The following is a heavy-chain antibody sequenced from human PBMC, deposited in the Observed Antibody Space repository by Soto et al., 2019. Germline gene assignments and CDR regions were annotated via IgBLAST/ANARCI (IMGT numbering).Heavy chain of an antibody. Sequence: EVQLVESGGGLLQPGGSLRLSCAASGFSFSTYWMHRVRQAPGKGLVWVSRIKGDGSTTTYADSVKGRFTISRDNAKNTLYLQMNSLGAEDTAVYYCARGLKNYYGVDVWGQGTTVTVSS. CDR1: GFSFSTYW. CDR3: ARGLKNYYGVDV. CDR2: IKGDGSTT. J-gene: IGHJ6*02. D-gene: IGHD2-21*01. V-gene: IGHV3-74*01.